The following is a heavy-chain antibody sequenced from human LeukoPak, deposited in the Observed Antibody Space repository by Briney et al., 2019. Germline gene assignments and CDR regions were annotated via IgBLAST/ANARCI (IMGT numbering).Heavy chain of an antibody. Sequence: SQTLSLTCAVSGGSISSGGYSWSWIRQPPGKGLKWIGYIYHSGSTYYNPSLKSRVTISVDRSKNQFSLKLSSVTAADTAVYYCARGGDGTRIDYWGQGTLVTVSS. D-gene: IGHD5-24*01. V-gene: IGHV4-30-2*01. CDR3: ARGGDGTRIDY. J-gene: IGHJ4*02. CDR1: GGSISSGGYS. CDR2: IYHSGST.